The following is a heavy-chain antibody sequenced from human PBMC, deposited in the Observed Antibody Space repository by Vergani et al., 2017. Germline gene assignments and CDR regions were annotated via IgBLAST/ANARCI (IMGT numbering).Heavy chain of an antibody. D-gene: IGHD2-15*01. J-gene: IGHJ4*02. CDR3: ATAGAAYCRGASCYDFFEY. CDR1: GFIFSSYG. CDR2: ISYDGIKK. Sequence: QVQLLESGGGVVQPVRSLRLSCAASGFIFSSYGMHWVRQAPGKGLGWVAVISYDGIKKYYADFVKGRFTISRDNSKNTLYLQMNSLRAEDTAVYYCATAGAAYCRGASCYDFFEYWGQGTLVTVAS. V-gene: IGHV3-30*03.